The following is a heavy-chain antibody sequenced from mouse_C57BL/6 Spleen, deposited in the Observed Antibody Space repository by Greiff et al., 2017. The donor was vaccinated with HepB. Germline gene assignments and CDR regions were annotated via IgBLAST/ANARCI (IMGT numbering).Heavy chain of an antibody. Sequence: EVHLVESGGGLVKPGGSLKLSCAASGFTFSSYAMSWVRQTPEKRLEWVATISDGGSYTYYPDNVKGRFTISRDNAKNNLYLQMSHLKSEDTAMYYCARDIYYGSSSSGFAYWGQGTLVTVSA. CDR2: ISDGGSYT. J-gene: IGHJ3*01. CDR1: GFTFSSYA. V-gene: IGHV5-4*01. CDR3: ARDIYYGSSSSGFAY. D-gene: IGHD1-1*01.